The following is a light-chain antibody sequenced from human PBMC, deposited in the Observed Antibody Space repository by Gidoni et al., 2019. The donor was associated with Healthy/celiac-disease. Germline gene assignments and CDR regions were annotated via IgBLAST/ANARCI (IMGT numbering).Light chain of an antibody. V-gene: IGKV1-9*01. CDR2: AAS. CDR1: QGISSY. CDR3: QQLNSYPLLYT. Sequence: LQLTQFPSFLSPSVVDRVTSTCRASQGISSYLAWFQQKPGKPPKLLSYAASTLQSGVPSRFSGSGSGTEFTLTISSLQPEDFATYYCQQLNSYPLLYTFGQGTKLEIK. J-gene: IGKJ2*01.